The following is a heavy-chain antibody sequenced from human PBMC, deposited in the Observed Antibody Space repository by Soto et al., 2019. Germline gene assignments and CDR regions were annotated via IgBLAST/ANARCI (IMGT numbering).Heavy chain of an antibody. Sequence: SETLSLTCVVSGGSISSSNWWCWVRQSPGKVLGCVGDIYYNGTTIYNALLKSLVIISINPSKNHFSLKLSAVTAADTAVYYCARTYGGYDRSFDYWGQGTLVTVSS. CDR3: ARTYGGYDRSFDY. CDR1: GGSISSSNW. J-gene: IGHJ4*02. D-gene: IGHD5-12*01. CDR2: IYYNGTT. V-gene: IGHV4-4*02.